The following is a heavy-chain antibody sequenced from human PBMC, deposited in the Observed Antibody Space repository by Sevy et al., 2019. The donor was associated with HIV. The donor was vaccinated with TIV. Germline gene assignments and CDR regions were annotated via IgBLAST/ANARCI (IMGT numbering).Heavy chain of an antibody. CDR1: GASISSTIYY. CDR3: AKHCSHYFDNSGYGEAFDI. D-gene: IGHD3-22*01. V-gene: IGHV4-39*01. Sequence: SETLSLTCSVSGASISSTIYYWAWIRQSPGKGLEWFGNIHHSGSTYYNLSLKSRVTISVDTSKNQFSLKMNSVTAADTAVYYCAKHCSHYFDNSGYGEAFDIWGQGTKVTVSS. CDR2: IHHSGST. J-gene: IGHJ3*02.